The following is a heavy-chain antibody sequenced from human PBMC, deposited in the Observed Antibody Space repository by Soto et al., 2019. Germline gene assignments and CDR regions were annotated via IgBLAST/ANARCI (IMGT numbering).Heavy chain of an antibody. V-gene: IGHV3-66*04. CDR1: GFTVSSNY. D-gene: IGHD6-19*01. CDR2: IYSGGST. Sequence: EVQLVESGGGLVQPGGSLRLSCAASGFTVSSNYMSWVRRAPGKGLEWVSVIYSGGSTYYADSVKGRFTISRDNSKNTLYLQMNSLRAEDTAVYYCARQLGYSSGWYENYFDYWGQGTLVTVSS. CDR3: ARQLGYSSGWYENYFDY. J-gene: IGHJ4*02.